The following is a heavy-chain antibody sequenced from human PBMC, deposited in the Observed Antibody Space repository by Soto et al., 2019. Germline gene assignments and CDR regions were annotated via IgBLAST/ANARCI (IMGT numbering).Heavy chain of an antibody. CDR2: MSFDGGNG. CDR1: GFTFSSYS. CDR3: ARRSRIGVSPDYYYYGLDV. D-gene: IGHD2-15*01. J-gene: IGHJ6*02. V-gene: IGHV3-30*03. Sequence: PGGSLRLCCAASGFTFSSYSMNWVRQAPGKGLDWVAFMSFDGGNGYNADSVKGRFTISRDNSKNTLYLQMSSLRAEDTAVYYCARRSRIGVSPDYYYYGLDVWGQGTTVTVSS.